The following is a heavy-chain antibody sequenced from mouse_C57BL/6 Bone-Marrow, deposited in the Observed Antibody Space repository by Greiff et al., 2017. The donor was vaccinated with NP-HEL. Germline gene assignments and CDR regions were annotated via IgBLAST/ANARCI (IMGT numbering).Heavy chain of an antibody. J-gene: IGHJ3*01. D-gene: IGHD1-1*01. CDR3: ARSPLLLAWFAY. Sequence: VQLQQSGAELVRPGASVKLSCKASGYTFTDYYINWVKQRPGQGLEWIARIYPGSGNTYYNEKFKGKATLTAEKSSSTAYMQLSSLTSEDSAVYFCARSPLLLAWFAYWGQGTLVTVSA. CDR2: IYPGSGNT. V-gene: IGHV1-76*01. CDR1: GYTFTDYY.